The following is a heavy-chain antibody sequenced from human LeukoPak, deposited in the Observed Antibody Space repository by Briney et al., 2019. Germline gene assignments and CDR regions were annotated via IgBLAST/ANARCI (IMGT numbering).Heavy chain of an antibody. V-gene: IGHV1-69*05. CDR1: GGTFSSYA. CDR3: ATLAVAGDYYFDY. CDR2: IIPIFGTA. D-gene: IGHD6-19*01. Sequence: ASVTVSCKASGGTFSSYAISWVRQAPGQGLEWMGGIIPIFGTANYVQKFQGRVTITTDESTSTAYMELSSLRSEDTAVYYCATLAVAGDYYFDYWGQGTLVTVSS. J-gene: IGHJ4*02.